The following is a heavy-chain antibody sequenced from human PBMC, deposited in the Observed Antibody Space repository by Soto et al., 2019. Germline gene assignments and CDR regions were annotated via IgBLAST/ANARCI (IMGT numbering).Heavy chain of an antibody. CDR1: GYIFVNYG. CDR3: VMVDNYVTPTPQDV. J-gene: IGHJ6*02. Sequence: QVQLVQSGDEVKKPGASVKVSCKASGYIFVNYGIAWVRQAPRQGLEWMGWISPYTGNTHSASKVQGRLTTTTDTSTSTAYMDLESLTSDDTAVYYCVMVDNYVTPTPQDVWGQGTTVTVSS. V-gene: IGHV1-18*01. CDR2: ISPYTGNT. D-gene: IGHD3-16*01.